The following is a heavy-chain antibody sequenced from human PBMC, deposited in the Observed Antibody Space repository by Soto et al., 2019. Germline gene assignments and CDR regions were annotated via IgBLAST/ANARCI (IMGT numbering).Heavy chain of an antibody. D-gene: IGHD3-22*01. CDR3: AREPDRYYYNSSGYQNFDY. J-gene: IGHJ4*02. V-gene: IGHV1-2*02. CDR2: INPNSGGT. CDR1: GYSFTGYY. Sequence: ASVKVSCKSSGYSFTGYYTHCVRQAPGQGLEWMGGINPNSGGTNYAQKFQGRVTMTRDTSISTAYMELSRLRSDDTAVYYCAREPDRYYYNSSGYQNFDYWGQGTLVTVSS.